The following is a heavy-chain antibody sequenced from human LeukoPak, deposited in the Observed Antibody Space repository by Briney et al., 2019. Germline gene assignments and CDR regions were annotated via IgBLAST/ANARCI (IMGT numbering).Heavy chain of an antibody. D-gene: IGHD3-22*01. V-gene: IGHV1-69*06. CDR3: ARAPTYYYDSSGEGYFDY. CDR2: IIPIFGTA. CDR1: GGTFISYA. J-gene: IGHJ4*02. Sequence: GSSVKVSCKASGGTFISYAISWVRQAPGQGLEWMGRIIPIFGTANYAQKFQGRVTITADKSTSTAYMELSSLRSEDTAVYYCARAPTYYYDSSGEGYFDYWGQGTLVTVSS.